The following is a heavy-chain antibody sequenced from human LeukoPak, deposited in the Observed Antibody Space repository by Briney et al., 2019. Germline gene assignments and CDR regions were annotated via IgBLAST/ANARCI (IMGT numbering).Heavy chain of an antibody. Sequence: GGSLRLSCAASGFTVSSNYMRWVRQAPGKGLEWVSVIYSGGSTYYADSVKGRFTISRDNSKNTLYLQMNSLRAEDTAVYYCAREIVVVPAARVGAFDIWGQGTMVTVSS. CDR3: AREIVVVPAARVGAFDI. V-gene: IGHV3-53*01. CDR2: IYSGGST. J-gene: IGHJ3*02. CDR1: GFTVSSNY. D-gene: IGHD2-2*01.